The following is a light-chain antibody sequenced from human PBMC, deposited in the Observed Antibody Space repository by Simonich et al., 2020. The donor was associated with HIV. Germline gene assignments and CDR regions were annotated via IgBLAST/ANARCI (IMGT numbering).Light chain of an antibody. J-gene: IGLJ3*02. CDR2: EGS. CDR1: SSDAGIYNL. V-gene: IGLV2-23*01. Sequence: QSALTQPASVSGSPGQSITISSTGTSSDAGIYNLVSWYPQHPGKAPKLMIYEGSKRPSGVSPRFSGSKSGNTASLTISGLQAEDEADYYCCSYGGSSTWVFGGGTKLTVL. CDR3: CSYGGSSTWV.